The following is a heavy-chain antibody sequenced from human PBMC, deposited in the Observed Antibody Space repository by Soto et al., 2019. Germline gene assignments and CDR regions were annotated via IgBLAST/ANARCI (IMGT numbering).Heavy chain of an antibody. J-gene: IGHJ5*02. Sequence: EVQLVESGGGLVQPGGSLRLSCAASGFTFSSYGMNWVRQAPGKGLEWFSYISSSSRTIYYADSVKGRFTISRDNAKNSLYLQMNSLRAEDTAVYYCAREWDGDGYNSGWFDPWGQGTLVTVSS. D-gene: IGHD5-12*01. CDR3: AREWDGDGYNSGWFDP. V-gene: IGHV3-48*01. CDR1: GFTFSSYG. CDR2: ISSSSRTI.